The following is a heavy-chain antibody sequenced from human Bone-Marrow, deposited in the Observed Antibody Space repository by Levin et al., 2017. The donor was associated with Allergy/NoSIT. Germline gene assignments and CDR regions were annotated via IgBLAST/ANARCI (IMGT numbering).Heavy chain of an antibody. CDR1: GDTFSSNS. CDR2: LIPIFGTP. D-gene: IGHD2-2*03. J-gene: IGHJ5*01. V-gene: IGHV1-69*06. Sequence: KISCTASGDTFSSNSISWVRQAPGQGLEWMGGLIPIFGTPNYAQKFQDRLTITADTSMTTAFMELSSLRLEDTAVYYCATDLGYLGPINWFDSWGQGTLVTVSS. CDR3: ATDLGYLGPINWFDS.